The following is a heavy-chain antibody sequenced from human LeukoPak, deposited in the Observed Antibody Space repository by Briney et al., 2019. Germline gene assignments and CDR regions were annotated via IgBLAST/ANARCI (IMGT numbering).Heavy chain of an antibody. CDR1: GGTFISYA. J-gene: IGHJ4*02. Sequence: SVKVSCKASGGTFISYAISWVRQAPGQGLEWMGGIIPIFGTANYAQKFQGRVTITTDESTSTAYMELSSLRSEDTAVYYCARGTGYCSSTSCYVHWGQGTLVTVSS. V-gene: IGHV1-69*05. D-gene: IGHD2-2*01. CDR2: IIPIFGTA. CDR3: ARGTGYCSSTSCYVH.